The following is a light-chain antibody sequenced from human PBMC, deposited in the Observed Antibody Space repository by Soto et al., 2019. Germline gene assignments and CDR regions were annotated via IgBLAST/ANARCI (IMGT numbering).Light chain of an antibody. Sequence: QSVLTQPPSASGTPGQRVTISCSGSSSNIGSYTVNWYQQLPGTAPKLLLYSNNQRPSGVPDRFSGSKSGTSASLAISGLQSEDEADYYCAAWDDSLNGVVFGGGTKLTVL. CDR3: AAWDDSLNGVV. J-gene: IGLJ2*01. CDR1: SSNIGSYT. CDR2: SNN. V-gene: IGLV1-44*01.